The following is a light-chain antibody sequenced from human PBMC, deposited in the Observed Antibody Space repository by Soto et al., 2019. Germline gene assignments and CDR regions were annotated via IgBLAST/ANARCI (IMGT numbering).Light chain of an antibody. CDR3: CASAGSSTVYV. V-gene: IGLV2-23*02. CDR1: SSDVGSYNL. CDR2: EVT. Sequence: QSALTQPASVSVSPGQSITISCTGTSSDVGSYNLVSWYQQHPGKAPKLMIYEVTKLPSVVSNRFSGSKSGNTASLTISGLQAEDEADYYCCASAGSSTVYVFGTGTKVPVL. J-gene: IGLJ1*01.